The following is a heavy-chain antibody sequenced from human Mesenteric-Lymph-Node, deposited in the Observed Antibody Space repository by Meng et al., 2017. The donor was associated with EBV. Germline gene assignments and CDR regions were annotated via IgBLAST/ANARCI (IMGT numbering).Heavy chain of an antibody. CDR1: GGSISSGTSY. CDR3: AGGYYYGSSVYPPGD. D-gene: IGHD3-22*01. Sequence: QLHLQESGPGLVKSSETLSLTCSVSGGSISSGTSYWGWVRQSPGKGLEWIGSIDYSGSTYYNPSLKSRVTISLDTSKKQFSLRLTSVTAADTAVYFCAGGYYYGSSVYPPGDWGQGILVTVSS. V-gene: IGHV4-39*07. J-gene: IGHJ4*02. CDR2: IDYSGST.